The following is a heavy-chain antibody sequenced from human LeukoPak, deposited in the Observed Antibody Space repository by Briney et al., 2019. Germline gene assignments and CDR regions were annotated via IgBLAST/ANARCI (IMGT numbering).Heavy chain of an antibody. J-gene: IGHJ6*02. CDR3: ARDQLNYYDSSGHYYYGMDV. CDR2: IIPIFDTA. CDR1: GGTFSSYS. D-gene: IGHD3-22*01. Sequence: ASVKVSCKASGGTFSSYSISWVRQAPGQGLEWMGGIIPIFDTADYAQKFQGRVTITADESTSTAYMELSSLRSEDTAVYYCARDQLNYYDSSGHYYYGMDVWGQGTTVTVSS. V-gene: IGHV1-69*01.